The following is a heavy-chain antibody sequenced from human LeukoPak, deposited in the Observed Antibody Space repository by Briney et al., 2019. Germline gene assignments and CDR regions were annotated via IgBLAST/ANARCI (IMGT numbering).Heavy chain of an antibody. Sequence: SETLSLTCTVFGGSFTDYFWTWIRHSPGKGLEWIGEINDYTGDSKYNPSLNSRVSISLEKSKNQLSLELSSVTAADTAVYYCARGFYGSGSQFDYWGQGTLVTVSS. D-gene: IGHD3-10*01. CDR2: INDYTGDS. CDR1: GGSFTDYF. CDR3: ARGFYGSGSQFDY. V-gene: IGHV4-34*01. J-gene: IGHJ4*02.